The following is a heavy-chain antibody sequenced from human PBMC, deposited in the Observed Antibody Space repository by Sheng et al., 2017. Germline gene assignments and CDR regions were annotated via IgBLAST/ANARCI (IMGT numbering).Heavy chain of an antibody. D-gene: IGHD1-26*01. Sequence: QVQLVESGGGVVQPGESLRLACAASGFTFSAYGIHWVRQAPGKGLEWVAFIWEDGSDKFYAESVKGRFTIFRDNSKNTVYLQMDSLRPEDTAVYYCVKDLWGGFGVGATPDYWGQGTPGSPSRQ. CDR1: GFTFSAYG. CDR3: VKDLWGGFGVGATPDY. CDR2: IWEDGSDK. J-gene: IGHJ4*02. V-gene: IGHV3-30*02.